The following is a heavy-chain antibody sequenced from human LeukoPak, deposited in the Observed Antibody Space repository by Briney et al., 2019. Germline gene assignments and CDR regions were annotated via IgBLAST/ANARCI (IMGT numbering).Heavy chain of an antibody. CDR2: IYPGDSDT. CDR3: ARHPVVTAAIGAFDI. V-gene: IGHV5-51*01. J-gene: IGHJ3*02. CDR1: GYSFTSYW. D-gene: IGHD2-2*01. Sequence: GESLKISCKGSGYSFTSYWIGWVRQMPGKGLEWMGIIYPGDSDTRYSPSFQGQVTISADKSISTAYLQWSSLKASDTAMYYCARHPVVTAAIGAFDIWGQGTMVIVSS.